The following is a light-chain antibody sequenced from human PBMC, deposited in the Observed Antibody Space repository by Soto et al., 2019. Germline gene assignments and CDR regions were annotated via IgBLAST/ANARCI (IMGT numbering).Light chain of an antibody. CDR2: GAS. CDR3: QQYGSSPIT. V-gene: IGKV3-20*01. CDR1: QSVSNNY. J-gene: IGKJ5*01. Sequence: EIVLTQSPGTLSLSPLEISTLSCSASQSVSNNYLAWYQQKPGQAPRLLIYGASSRATGIPDRFGGSGSGTDFTLTISRLEPEDFAVYYCQQYGSSPITFGQGTRLEIK.